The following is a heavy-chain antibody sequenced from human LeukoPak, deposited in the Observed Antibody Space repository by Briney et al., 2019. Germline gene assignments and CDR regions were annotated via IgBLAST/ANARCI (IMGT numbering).Heavy chain of an antibody. V-gene: IGHV3-7*01. J-gene: IGHJ6*03. D-gene: IGHD1-26*01. Sequence: PGGSLRLSCAASGFTFSSYWMSWVRQAPGKGLEWVANIKQDGSEKYYVDSVKGRFTISRDNAKNSLYLQMNSLRAEDTAVYYCARDPGGGVGATSYYYYYMDVWGKGTTVTVSS. CDR1: GFTFSSYW. CDR2: IKQDGSEK. CDR3: ARDPGGGVGATSYYYYYMDV.